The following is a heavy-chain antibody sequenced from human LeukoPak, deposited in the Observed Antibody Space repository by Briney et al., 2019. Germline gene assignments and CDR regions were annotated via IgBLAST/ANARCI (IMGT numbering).Heavy chain of an antibody. CDR1: GFVFGDYA. CDR3: AKGKSGQYYYGMDV. CDR2: ISSSGGAT. D-gene: IGHD1-26*01. V-gene: IGHV3-23*01. Sequence: GGSLRLSCAASGFVFGDYAMHWVRQAPGKGLEWVSSISSSGGATYDADSVKGRFTISRDNSKNTLYLQMNSLRAEDTATYYCAKGKSGQYYYGMDVWGQGTTVTVSS. J-gene: IGHJ6*02.